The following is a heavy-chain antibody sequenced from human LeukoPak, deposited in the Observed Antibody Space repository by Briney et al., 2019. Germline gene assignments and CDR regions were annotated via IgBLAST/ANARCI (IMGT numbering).Heavy chain of an antibody. Sequence: GGSLRLSCAASGFTFSSYAMSWVRQAPGKGLEWVSAISGSGGSTYYADSVKGRFTISRDNSKNTLYLQMNSLRAEDTAVYYCAKPPATNRIAVAGLDDYWGQGTLVTVSS. CDR2: ISGSGGST. CDR1: GFTFSSYA. V-gene: IGHV3-23*01. J-gene: IGHJ4*02. CDR3: AKPPATNRIAVAGLDDY. D-gene: IGHD6-19*01.